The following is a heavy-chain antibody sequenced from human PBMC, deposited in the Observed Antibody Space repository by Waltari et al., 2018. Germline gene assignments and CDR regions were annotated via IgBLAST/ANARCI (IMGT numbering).Heavy chain of an antibody. CDR2: INHSGST. D-gene: IGHD4-17*01. Sequence: QVQLQQWGAGLLKPSETLSLTCAVYGGSFSGYYWSWIRQPPGKGLEWIGEINHSGSTNYNPSLKSRVTISVDTSKNQFSLKLSSVTAADTAVYYCARYIRLRWPRFDYWGQGTLVTVSS. J-gene: IGHJ4*02. CDR1: GGSFSGYY. CDR3: ARYIRLRWPRFDY. V-gene: IGHV4-34*01.